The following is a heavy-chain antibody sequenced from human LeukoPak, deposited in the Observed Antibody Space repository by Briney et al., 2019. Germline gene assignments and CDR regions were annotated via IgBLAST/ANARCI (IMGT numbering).Heavy chain of an antibody. CDR3: AKSIAVAGAMRDNWFDP. V-gene: IGHV3-74*01. Sequence: GGSLRLSCAAPGFTFSSYWMHWVRQAPGKGLVWVSRVNGDGSSTTYADSVKGRFTISRDNVKNTLYLQMSNLRVEDTAVYYCAKSIAVAGAMRDNWFDPWGQGTLVTVSS. J-gene: IGHJ5*02. CDR2: VNGDGSST. CDR1: GFTFSSYW. D-gene: IGHD6-19*01.